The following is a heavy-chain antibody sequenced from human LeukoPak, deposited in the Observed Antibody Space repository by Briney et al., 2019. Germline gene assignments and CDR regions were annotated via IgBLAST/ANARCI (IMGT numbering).Heavy chain of an antibody. CDR3: ARAGVWDYNDSSGYHNGAFDI. D-gene: IGHD3-22*01. CDR1: GYTFTDYY. V-gene: IGHV1-2*02. Sequence: ASVKVSCKASGYTFTDYYMHWVRQAPGQGLEWMEWINPDSGGTNYAQRFQGRVTMTRDTSISTAYMELSRLRSDDTAFYYCARAGVWDYNDSSGYHNGAFDIWGQGTMVTVSS. CDR2: INPDSGGT. J-gene: IGHJ3*02.